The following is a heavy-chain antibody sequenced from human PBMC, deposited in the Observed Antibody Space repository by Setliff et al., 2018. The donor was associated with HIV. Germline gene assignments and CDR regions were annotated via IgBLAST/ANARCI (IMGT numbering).Heavy chain of an antibody. J-gene: IGHJ6*03. D-gene: IGHD1-26*01. CDR1: GFTFSSYW. CDR2: IRQDGDEK. V-gene: IGHV3-7*03. Sequence: PGGSLRLSCAASGFTFSSYWMSWVRQAPGKGLEWVANIRQDGDEKYYVDSVKGRFTLSRDNAKNSLYLQMNSLRAEDTALYYCAKLVVGFSGTSAYMDVWGKGTTVTVSS. CDR3: AKLVVGFSGTSAYMDV.